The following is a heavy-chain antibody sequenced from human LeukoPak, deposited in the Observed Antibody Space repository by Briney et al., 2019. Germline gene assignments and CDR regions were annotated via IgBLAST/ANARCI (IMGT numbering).Heavy chain of an antibody. J-gene: IGHJ5*02. Sequence: SETLSLTCTVSGGSISSGDYYWSWIRQLPGKGLEWIGYIYYSGSTYYNPSLKSRVTISVDTSKNQFSLKLSSVTAADTAAYYCARGIVGIAAAGTGWFDPWGQGTLVTVSS. D-gene: IGHD6-13*01. CDR1: GGSISSGDYY. V-gene: IGHV4-30-4*01. CDR2: IYYSGST. CDR3: ARGIVGIAAAGTGWFDP.